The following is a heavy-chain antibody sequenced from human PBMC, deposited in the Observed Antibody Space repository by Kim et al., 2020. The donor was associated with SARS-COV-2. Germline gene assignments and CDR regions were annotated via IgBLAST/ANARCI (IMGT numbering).Heavy chain of an antibody. CDR3: AREGTTVTTLRPSGVLHFDY. CDR1: GFTFSSYG. Sequence: GGSLRLSCAASGFTFSSYGMHWVRQAPGKGLEWVAVIWYDGSNKYYADSVKGRFTISRDNSKNTLYLQMNSLRAEDTAVYYCAREGTTVTTLRPSGVLHFDYWGQGTLVTVSS. D-gene: IGHD4-17*01. V-gene: IGHV3-33*01. J-gene: IGHJ4*02. CDR2: IWYDGSNK.